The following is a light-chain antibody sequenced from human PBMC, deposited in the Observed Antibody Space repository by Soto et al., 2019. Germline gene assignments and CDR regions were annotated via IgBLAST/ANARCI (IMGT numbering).Light chain of an antibody. CDR1: QSARSN. J-gene: IGKJ5*01. CDR2: DAS. V-gene: IGKV3-15*01. CDR3: QQYDNWPPEAT. Sequence: EKVMTHSPATLSVSPWEIATLSCRASQSARSNLAWYQQNPGQPPRLLIYDASSRATGIPSRFSGSGSGTEFTLTTSSLKSEDFAVYYCQQYDNWPPEATFGQGTRLEIK.